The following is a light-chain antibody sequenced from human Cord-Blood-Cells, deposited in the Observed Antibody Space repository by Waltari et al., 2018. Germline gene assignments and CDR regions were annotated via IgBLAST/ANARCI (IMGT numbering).Light chain of an antibody. Sequence: DIQMTQSPSSLSASVGDRVTITCRASQSISSYLNWYQQKPGKAPKLLIYAASSLQSGVPSRFSGIGSGTDVTLTISSLQPEDFATYYCQQSYSTLRTFGGGTKVEIK. V-gene: IGKV1-39*01. CDR1: QSISSY. CDR3: QQSYSTLRT. J-gene: IGKJ4*01. CDR2: AAS.